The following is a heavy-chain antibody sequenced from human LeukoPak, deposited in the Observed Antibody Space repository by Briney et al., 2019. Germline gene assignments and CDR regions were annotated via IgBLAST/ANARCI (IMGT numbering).Heavy chain of an antibody. J-gene: IGHJ4*02. D-gene: IGHD5-18*01. Sequence: SVKVSCKTSGGTFSNYAISWLRQAPGQGLEWVGGVIPLFGTPNYAQKFQGRVTITADESTNTVYMALSSLRSEDTAVYYCAKGSYSVGLYYLDFWGQGTLVTVSS. CDR3: AKGSYSVGLYYLDF. V-gene: IGHV1-69*13. CDR1: GGTFSNYA. CDR2: VIPLFGTP.